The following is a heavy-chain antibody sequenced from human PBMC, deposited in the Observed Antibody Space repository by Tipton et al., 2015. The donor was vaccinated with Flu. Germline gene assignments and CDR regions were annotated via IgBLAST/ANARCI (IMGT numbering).Heavy chain of an antibody. V-gene: IGHV4-61*02. Sequence: TLSLTCTVSGGSISSSSYYWGWIRQPPGKGLEWIGRIYTSGSTNYNPSLKSRVTMSVDTSKNQFSLKLSSVTAADTAVYYCARGSDITIFGAGRWFDPWGQGTLVTVSS. CDR2: IYTSGST. CDR3: ARGSDITIFGAGRWFDP. CDR1: GGSISSSSYY. J-gene: IGHJ5*02. D-gene: IGHD3-3*01.